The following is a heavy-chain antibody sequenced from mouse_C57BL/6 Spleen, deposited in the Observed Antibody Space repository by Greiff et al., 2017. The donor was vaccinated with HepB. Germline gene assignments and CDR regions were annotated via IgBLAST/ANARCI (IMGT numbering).Heavy chain of an antibody. D-gene: IGHD2-5*01. CDR2: FYPGSGSI. V-gene: IGHV1-62-2*01. CDR1: GYTFTEYT. CDR3: ARHEEGTYYSNDGYFDY. J-gene: IGHJ2*01. Sequence: QVHVKQSGAELVKPGASVKLSCKASGYTFTEYTIHWVKQRSGQGLEWIGWFYPGSGSIKYNEKFKDKATLTADNSPSTGYMELSRLTSEDSAVYFCARHEEGTYYSNDGYFDYWGQGTTLTVSS.